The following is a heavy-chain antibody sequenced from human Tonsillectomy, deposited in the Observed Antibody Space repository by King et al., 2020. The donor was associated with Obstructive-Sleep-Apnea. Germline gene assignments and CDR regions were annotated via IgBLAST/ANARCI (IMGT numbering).Heavy chain of an antibody. D-gene: IGHD5-24*01. Sequence: MQLQESGPGRVKPSETLSLTCTVSGGAVSSSAYFWGWIRQPPGKGLEWIGSVGYSEDAHHNPSLRGRVTISLDTSKKQFFLRLTSVTAADTAVYYCARLTLRTISDNYLNAFDIWGQGTMVTVSS. CDR1: GGAVSSSAYF. CDR3: ARLTLRTISDNYLNAFDI. J-gene: IGHJ3*02. CDR2: VGYSEDA. V-gene: IGHV4-39*07.